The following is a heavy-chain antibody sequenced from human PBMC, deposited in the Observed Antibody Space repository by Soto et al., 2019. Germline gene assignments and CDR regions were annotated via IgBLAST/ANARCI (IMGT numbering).Heavy chain of an antibody. V-gene: IGHV4-4*02. CDR3: ARMPDDMITFGGEIN. Sequence: QVQLQESGPGLVKPSGTLSLTCAVSSGSISSSNWWSWVRQPRGKGLEWFGVIYHSGSTNYTPSLKSRVTISVDKSKNQCSLKLSSVTAADTAVYYCARMPDDMITFGGEINWGQGTLVTVSS. CDR1: SGSISSSNW. J-gene: IGHJ4*02. D-gene: IGHD3-16*01. CDR2: IYHSGST.